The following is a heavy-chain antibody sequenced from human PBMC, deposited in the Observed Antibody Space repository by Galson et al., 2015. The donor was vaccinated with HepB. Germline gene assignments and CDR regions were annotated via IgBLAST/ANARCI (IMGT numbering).Heavy chain of an antibody. D-gene: IGHD3-10*01. CDR3: ARDQVRGVITPFDY. V-gene: IGHV3-48*04. J-gene: IGHJ4*02. CDR2: ISSSSTI. Sequence: SLRLSCAASGFTFSSYSMNWVRQAPGKGLEWVSYISSSSTIYYADSVKGRFTISRDNAKNSLYLRMNSLRAEDTAVYYCARDQVRGVITPFDYWGQGTLVTVSS. CDR1: GFTFSSYS.